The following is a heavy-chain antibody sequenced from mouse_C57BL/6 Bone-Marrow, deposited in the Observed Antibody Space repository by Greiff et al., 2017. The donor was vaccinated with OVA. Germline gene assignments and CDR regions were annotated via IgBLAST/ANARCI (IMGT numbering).Heavy chain of an antibody. Sequence: QVQLKESGAELVKPGASVKMSCKASGYTFTSYWITWVKQRPGQGLEWIGDIYPGSGSTNYNEKFKSKATLTVDTSSSTAYMQLSSLTSEDSAVYYCARTYSNYLNWYFDVWGTGTTVTVSS. D-gene: IGHD2-5*01. V-gene: IGHV1-55*01. J-gene: IGHJ1*03. CDR2: IYPGSGST. CDR3: ARTYSNYLNWYFDV. CDR1: GYTFTSYW.